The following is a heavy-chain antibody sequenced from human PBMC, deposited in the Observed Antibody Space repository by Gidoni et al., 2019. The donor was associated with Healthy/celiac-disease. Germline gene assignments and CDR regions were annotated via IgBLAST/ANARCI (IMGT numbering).Heavy chain of an antibody. J-gene: IGHJ5*02. D-gene: IGHD3-10*01. V-gene: IGHV4-31*01. CDR3: ARGGVYYYGSGTVGWFDP. CDR1: GGSISSGGYY. Sequence: QVQLPESGPGLVKPSQTLSLTCTVSGGSISSGGYYCNWIRQHPGKGLEWIGYIYYSGSTYYNPSLKSLVTISIDTSKSQFSLKLSSVTAADTAVYYCARGGVYYYGSGTVGWFDPWGQGTLVTVSS. CDR2: IYYSGST.